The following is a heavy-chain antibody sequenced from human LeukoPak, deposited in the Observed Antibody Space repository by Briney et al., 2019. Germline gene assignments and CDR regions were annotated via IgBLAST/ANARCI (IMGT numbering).Heavy chain of an antibody. CDR3: AREDIVVVVAANWFDP. V-gene: IGHV1-69*04. J-gene: IGHJ5*02. CDR1: GGTFSSYA. CDR2: IIPIFGIA. D-gene: IGHD2-15*01. Sequence: SVKVSCKASGGTFSSYAIRGVRQAPGKGLEWVGRIIPIFGIANYAQKFQGRVTITADKSTCTAYMELSSLRSEDTAVYYCAREDIVVVVAANWFDPWGQGTLVTVSS.